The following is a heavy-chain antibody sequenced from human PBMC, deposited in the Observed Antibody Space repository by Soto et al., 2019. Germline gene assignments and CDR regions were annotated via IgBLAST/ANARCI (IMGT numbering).Heavy chain of an antibody. CDR3: AKPPTPPYIVDTKGYYFDY. Sequence: GSLRLSCAASGFTFSSYAMSWVRQAPGKGLEWVSAMSGSGGSTYYADSVKGRFTISRDNSKNTLYLQMNSLRAEDTAVYYCAKPPTPPYIVDTKGYYFDYWGQGTLVTVSS. CDR2: MSGSGGST. V-gene: IGHV3-23*01. J-gene: IGHJ4*02. D-gene: IGHD5-12*01. CDR1: GFTFSSYA.